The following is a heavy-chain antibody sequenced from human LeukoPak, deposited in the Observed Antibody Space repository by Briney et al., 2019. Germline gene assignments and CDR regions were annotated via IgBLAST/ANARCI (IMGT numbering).Heavy chain of an antibody. V-gene: IGHV1-2*02. CDR3: ARGYCSTTSCHYFDY. Sequence: ASVKVSCKASEYTFTGYYLHWVRQAPGQGLEWMGWINPDSGGTKYAQKFQGRVTMTRDTSISTAYMDLSSLRSDDTAVYFCARGYCSTTSCHYFDYWAREPWSPSPQ. J-gene: IGHJ4*02. CDR1: EYTFTGYY. D-gene: IGHD2-2*01. CDR2: INPDSGGT.